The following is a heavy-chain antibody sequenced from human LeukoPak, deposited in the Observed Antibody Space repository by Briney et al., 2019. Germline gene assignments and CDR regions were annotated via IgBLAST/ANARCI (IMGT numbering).Heavy chain of an antibody. CDR1: GYTFTNYD. D-gene: IGHD2-21*02. J-gene: IGHJ5*02. CDR2: MNPNSGNT. CDR3: TRGPDCGGDCYSRGLDP. V-gene: IGHV1-8*01. Sequence: ASVKVSCKASGYTFTNYDINWVRQATGQGLEWMGWMNPNSGNTGYAQKFQGRVTMTRKTSISTAYMELSSLRSDDTAVYYCTRGPDCGGDCYSRGLDPWGQGTLVTVSS.